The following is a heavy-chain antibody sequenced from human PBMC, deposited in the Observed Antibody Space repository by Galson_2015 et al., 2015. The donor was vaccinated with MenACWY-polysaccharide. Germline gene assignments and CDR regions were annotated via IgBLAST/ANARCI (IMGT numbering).Heavy chain of an antibody. V-gene: IGHV3-74*01. CDR2: INSDGGYT. CDR3: ARRREDSYGYYYYGMDV. Sequence: SLRLSCAASGFSFSAYWMHWVRQAPGKGLEWVSRINSDGGYTNYADSVKGRFTISRDNTKSTLYLQVNSLRAEDTAVYYCARRREDSYGYYYYGMDVWGQGTTVTVSS. CDR1: GFSFSAYW. J-gene: IGHJ6*02. D-gene: IGHD5-18*01.